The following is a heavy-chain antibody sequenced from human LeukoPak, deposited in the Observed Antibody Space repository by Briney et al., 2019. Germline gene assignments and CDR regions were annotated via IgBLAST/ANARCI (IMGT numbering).Heavy chain of an antibody. D-gene: IGHD1-14*01. Sequence: GGSLRLSCAASGFTFSSYGMHWVRQAPGKRLEWVASIGPTGSDRYHADSIKGRFTISRDNANNFLYLQMDSLRAEDTAVYYCATETNGRHYDYWGQGTLLTVSS. J-gene: IGHJ4*02. CDR2: IGPTGSDR. CDR1: GFTFSSYG. CDR3: ATETNGRHYDY. V-gene: IGHV3-21*06.